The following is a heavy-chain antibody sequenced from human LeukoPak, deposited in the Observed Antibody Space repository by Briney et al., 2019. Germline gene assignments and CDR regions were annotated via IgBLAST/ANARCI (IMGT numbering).Heavy chain of an antibody. V-gene: IGHV3-23*01. CDR1: GFTFDSYA. CDR2: ISGGGGIT. J-gene: IGHJ6*03. Sequence: GGSLRLSCAASGFTFDSYAMTWVRQAPGKGQEWVSSISGGGGITNYADSVKGRFTISRAHSKYTLCLQMNSLSADASAVYYCAKYGVDCSSTSCYPLYYMDVWGKGTTVTVS. D-gene: IGHD2-2*01. CDR3: AKYGVDCSSTSCYPLYYMDV.